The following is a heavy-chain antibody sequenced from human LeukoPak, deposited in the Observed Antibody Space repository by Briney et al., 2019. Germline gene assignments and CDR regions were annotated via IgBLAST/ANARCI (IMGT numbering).Heavy chain of an antibody. CDR1: GFTFSSYA. V-gene: IGHV3-30-3*01. CDR2: ISYDGSNK. Sequence: SGRSLRLSCAASGFTFSSYAMHWVRQAPGKGLEWVAVISYDGSNKYYADSVKGRFTISRDNSKNTLYLQMNSLRAEDTAVYYCARARPSSAPDYWGQGTLVTVSS. J-gene: IGHJ4*02. D-gene: IGHD6-19*01. CDR3: ARARPSSAPDY.